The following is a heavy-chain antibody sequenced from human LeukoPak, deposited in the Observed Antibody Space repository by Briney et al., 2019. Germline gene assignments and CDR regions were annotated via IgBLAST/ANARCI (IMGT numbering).Heavy chain of an antibody. D-gene: IGHD3-10*01. Sequence: GGSLRLSCAASGFTFSSYAMNWVRQAPGKGLEWVSYISSSSSTIYYADSVKGRFTISRDNAKNSLYLQMNSLRAEDTAVYYCARGQWDYGSGSYYQYYFDYWGQGTLVTVSS. J-gene: IGHJ4*02. CDR2: ISSSSSTI. CDR3: ARGQWDYGSGSYYQYYFDY. V-gene: IGHV3-48*01. CDR1: GFTFSSYA.